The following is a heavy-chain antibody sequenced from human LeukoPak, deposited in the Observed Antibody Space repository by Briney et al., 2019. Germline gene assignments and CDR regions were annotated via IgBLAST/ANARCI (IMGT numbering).Heavy chain of an antibody. V-gene: IGHV4-59*01. D-gene: IGHD3-3*01. Sequence: SETLSLTCTVSGGSISSYYWSWIRQPPGKGLEWIGYIYYSGSTNYNPSLKSRVTISVDTSKNQFSLKLSSVTAADTAVYYCARAPHYDFWSGYSSYYYYYMDVWGKGTTVTVSS. CDR2: IYYSGST. J-gene: IGHJ6*03. CDR3: ARAPHYDFWSGYSSYYYYYMDV. CDR1: GGSISSYY.